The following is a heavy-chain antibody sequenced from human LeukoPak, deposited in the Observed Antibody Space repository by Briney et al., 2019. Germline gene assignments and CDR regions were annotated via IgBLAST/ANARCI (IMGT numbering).Heavy chain of an antibody. CDR3: TTTIVGVTTWFDP. Sequence: PGGSLRLSCAASGFTLSNAYMSWVRQAPGKGLEWVGRIKNKTNGGTTDYAAPVKGRFTISRDNSKNTLYLQMNSLKTEDTAVYYCTTTIVGVTTWFDPWGQGTLVTVSS. J-gene: IGHJ5*02. CDR2: IKNKTNGGTT. CDR1: GFTLSNAY. D-gene: IGHD1-26*01. V-gene: IGHV3-15*01.